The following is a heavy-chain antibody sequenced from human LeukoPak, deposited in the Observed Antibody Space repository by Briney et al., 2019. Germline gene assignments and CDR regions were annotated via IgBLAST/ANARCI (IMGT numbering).Heavy chain of an antibody. CDR2: ISGSGGST. Sequence: PGGSLTLSCAAPGFTFSSYAMSWVRQAPGKGLEWDSAISGSGGSTYYADSVKGRFTISRDNSKNTLYLQMNSLRAEDTAVYYCAKLLWVRRCFDYWGQGTLVSVSS. CDR3: AKLLWVRRCFDY. V-gene: IGHV3-23*01. CDR1: GFTFSSYA. J-gene: IGHJ4*02. D-gene: IGHD3-10*01.